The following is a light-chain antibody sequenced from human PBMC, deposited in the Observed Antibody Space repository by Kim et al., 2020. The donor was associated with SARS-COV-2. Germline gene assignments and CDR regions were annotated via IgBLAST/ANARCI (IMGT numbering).Light chain of an antibody. Sequence: EIVMTQSPATLSVSPGERATLSCRASQSISNKLAWYQQKPGQAPRLLIYGASTRATGIPARFSGSGSGTEFTLTISSLQSEDFAVYCCQQYNNWPQTFGQGTKLEI. V-gene: IGKV3-15*01. CDR1: QSISNK. CDR3: QQYNNWPQT. J-gene: IGKJ2*01. CDR2: GAS.